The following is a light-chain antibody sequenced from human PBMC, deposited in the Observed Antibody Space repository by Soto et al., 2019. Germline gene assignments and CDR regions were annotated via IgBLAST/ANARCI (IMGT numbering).Light chain of an antibody. CDR1: QSLLHSNGYNY. J-gene: IGKJ4*01. Sequence: DTVMTQSPLSLSVTPGEPASISCRSSQSLLHSNGYNYLDWYVQKPGQSPQLLIYLGSNRASGVPERFSGSESGTDFTLKISRVEAEDVGVYYCMQGRQSPVSFGGGTKVEIK. V-gene: IGKV2-28*01. CDR2: LGS. CDR3: MQGRQSPVS.